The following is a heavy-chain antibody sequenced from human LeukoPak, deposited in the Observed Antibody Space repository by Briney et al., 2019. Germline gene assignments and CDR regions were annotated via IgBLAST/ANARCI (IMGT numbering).Heavy chain of an antibody. J-gene: IGHJ4*02. CDR2: IYSGGST. D-gene: IGHD1-20*01. V-gene: IGHV3-66*01. CDR3: ARVRYNWNRDLDY. Sequence: GGSLRLSCAASGFTVSSNYMSWVRQAPGKGLEWVSAIYSGGSTYYADSVKGRFTISRDNSKNTLYLQMNSLRAEDTAVYYCARVRYNWNRDLDYWGQGTLVTVSS. CDR1: GFTVSSNY.